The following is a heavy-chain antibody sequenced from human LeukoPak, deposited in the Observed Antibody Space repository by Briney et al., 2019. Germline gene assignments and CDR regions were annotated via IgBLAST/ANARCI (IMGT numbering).Heavy chain of an antibody. CDR3: ARDLVELADY. CDR2: ISSSSSYI. CDR1: GFTFSSYS. V-gene: IGHV3-21*01. Sequence: GGSLRLSCAASGFTFSSYSMNWVRQAPGKGLEWVSSISSSSSYIYYADSVKGRFTISRDNAKNSLYPQMNSLRAEDTAVYYCARDLVELADYWGQGTLVTVSS. D-gene: IGHD1-26*01. J-gene: IGHJ4*02.